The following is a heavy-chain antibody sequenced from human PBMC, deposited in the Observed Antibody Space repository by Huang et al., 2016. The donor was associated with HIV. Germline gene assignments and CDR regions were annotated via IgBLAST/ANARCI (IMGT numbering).Heavy chain of an antibody. CDR1: GGTFIRYG. J-gene: IGHJ1*01. V-gene: IGHV1-69*13. CDR3: ARTSNWKAEYFRF. D-gene: IGHD1-20*01. CDR2: IIPSFGAA. Sequence: QVQLVQSGTEVKTPGSSVKVSCKASGGTFIRYGCSWVRQAPGQGLEGTGGIIPSFGAAKYAQKFQGRVTITADESTNTAYMELSSLRFDDTAVYYCARTSNWKAEYFRFWGQGTLVTVAS.